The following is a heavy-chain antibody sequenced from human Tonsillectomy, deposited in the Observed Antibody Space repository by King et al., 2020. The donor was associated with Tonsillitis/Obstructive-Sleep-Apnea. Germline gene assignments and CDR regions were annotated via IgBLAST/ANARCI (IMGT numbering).Heavy chain of an antibody. Sequence: QLVQSGGGVVQPGRSLRLSCTVSGFTFSSYCMHWVRRAPGKGLEWVAIVWYYGSNKYYADSVKGRFIVSRDNSRNTLYLQMNSLRAEDTAVYYCARDGDYGDYGPWYFDLWGRGSLVTVSA. CDR3: ARDGDYGDYGPWYFDL. CDR1: GFTFSSYC. J-gene: IGHJ2*01. V-gene: IGHV3-33*01. CDR2: VWYYGSNK. D-gene: IGHD4-17*01.